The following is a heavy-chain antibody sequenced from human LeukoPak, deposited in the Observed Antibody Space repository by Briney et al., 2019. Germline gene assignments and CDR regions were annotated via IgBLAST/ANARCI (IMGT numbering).Heavy chain of an antibody. Sequence: GGSLRLSCAASGFTFSSYAMNWVRQAPGKGLEWVSATGSAGVSTFYADSVKGRFTVSRDNSKNTLSLQMNSLRAEDTAVYYCAKDPGVVPAHYFDYWGQGILVTVSS. D-gene: IGHD2-2*01. V-gene: IGHV3-23*01. CDR1: GFTFSSYA. CDR3: AKDPGVVPAHYFDY. CDR2: TGSAGVST. J-gene: IGHJ4*02.